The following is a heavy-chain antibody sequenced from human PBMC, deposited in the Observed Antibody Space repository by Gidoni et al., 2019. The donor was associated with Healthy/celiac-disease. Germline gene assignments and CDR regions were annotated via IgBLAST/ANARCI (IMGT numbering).Heavy chain of an antibody. J-gene: IGHJ4*02. CDR1: GFTLSGYS. V-gene: IGHV3-21*01. CDR2: ISSSSSYI. D-gene: IGHD6-13*01. CDR3: ARAYRHSSSWLQLGY. Sequence: EVQLVESGGGLVKPGGSLRLSGASSGFTLSGYSMNWVRQAPGKGLEWVSSISSSSSYIYYADSVKGRFTISRDNAKNSLYLQMNSLRAEDTAVYYCARAYRHSSSWLQLGYWGQGTLVTVSS.